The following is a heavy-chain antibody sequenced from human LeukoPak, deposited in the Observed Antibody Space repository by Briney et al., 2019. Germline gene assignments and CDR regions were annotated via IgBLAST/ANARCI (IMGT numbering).Heavy chain of an antibody. D-gene: IGHD3-22*01. CDR3: ARLSYYYDSSGYYCDY. V-gene: IGHV4-39*01. Sequence: SETLSLTCTVSGGSISGSSYYWGWIRQPPGKGLEWIGSIYYSGSTYYNPSLKSRVTISVDTSKNQFSLKLSSVTAADTAVYCCARLSYYYDSSGYYCDYWGQGTLVTVSS. J-gene: IGHJ4*02. CDR2: IYYSGST. CDR1: GGSISGSSYY.